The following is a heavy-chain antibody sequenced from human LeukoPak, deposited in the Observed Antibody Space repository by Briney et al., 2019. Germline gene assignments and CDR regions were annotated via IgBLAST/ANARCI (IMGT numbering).Heavy chain of an antibody. CDR1: GYTFTSYG. V-gene: IGHV1-18*01. D-gene: IGHD6-19*01. Sequence: ASVKVSCKASGYTFTSYGISWVRQAPGQGLEWMGWISAYNGNTNYAQKLQGRVTMTTDTSTSTAYIELRSLRSDDTAVYYCARAKQWLVDYYYYMDVWGKGTTVTVSS. J-gene: IGHJ6*03. CDR3: ARAKQWLVDYYYYMDV. CDR2: ISAYNGNT.